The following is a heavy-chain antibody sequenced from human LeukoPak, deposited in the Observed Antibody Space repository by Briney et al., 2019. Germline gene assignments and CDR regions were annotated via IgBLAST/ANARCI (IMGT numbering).Heavy chain of an antibody. CDR3: ASSGSYRFDY. J-gene: IGHJ4*02. D-gene: IGHD1-26*01. CDR2: ITASGTAM. CDR1: GFTFSSYA. Sequence: GGSLRLSCAASGFTFSSYAMHWVRQAPGKGLEWVSHITASGTAMFYADSVKGRSTISRDNAKNSLYLQMNSLRDEDTAVYYCASSGSYRFDYWGQGTLVTVSS. V-gene: IGHV3-48*02.